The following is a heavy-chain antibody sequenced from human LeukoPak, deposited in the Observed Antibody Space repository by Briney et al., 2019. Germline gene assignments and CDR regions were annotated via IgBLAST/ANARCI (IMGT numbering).Heavy chain of an antibody. CDR3: AKPTPLLSAAMAGSEY. V-gene: IGHV3-30*18. CDR2: ISYDGSNK. D-gene: IGHD2-2*01. Sequence: PGGSLRLSCAASGFTFSNYGMHWVRQAPGKGLEWVVIISYDGSNKNHADSVKGRFSISRDNSKNTLYLQMNSLRAEDTAVYYCAKPTPLLSAAMAGSEYWGQGTLVTVSS. J-gene: IGHJ4*02. CDR1: GFTFSNYG.